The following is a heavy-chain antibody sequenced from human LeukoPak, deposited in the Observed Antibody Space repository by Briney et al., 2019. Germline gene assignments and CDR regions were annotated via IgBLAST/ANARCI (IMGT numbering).Heavy chain of an antibody. J-gene: IGHJ4*02. CDR2: IYYSGST. Sequence: SETLSLTCTVSGGSISSYYWSWIRQPPGKGLEWIGYIYYSGSTNYNPSLKCRVTISVDTSKNQFSLKLSSVTAADTAVYYCARSPDGYRVDYWGQGTLVTVSS. D-gene: IGHD5-24*01. CDR3: ARSPDGYRVDY. CDR1: GGSISSYY. V-gene: IGHV4-59*01.